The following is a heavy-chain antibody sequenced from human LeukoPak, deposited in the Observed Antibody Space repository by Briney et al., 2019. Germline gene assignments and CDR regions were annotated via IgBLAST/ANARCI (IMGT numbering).Heavy chain of an antibody. V-gene: IGHV3-21*04. Sequence: GGSLRLSCAASGFTFSSYSVNWVRQAPGKGLEWVSSISSSSSYIYYADSVKGRFTISRDNSKNTLYLQMNSLRAEDTAVYYCANFERTVAGPYNWFAPRGQGTLVTVSS. CDR1: GFTFSSYS. CDR3: ANFERTVAGPYNWFAP. J-gene: IGHJ5*02. D-gene: IGHD6-19*01. CDR2: ISSSSSYI.